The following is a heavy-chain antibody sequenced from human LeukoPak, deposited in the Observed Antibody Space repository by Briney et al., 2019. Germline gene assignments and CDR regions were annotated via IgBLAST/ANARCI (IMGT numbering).Heavy chain of an antibody. CDR1: GGSNSSYY. CDR3: AKDRSAYDFWSGYFDY. Sequence: SETLSLTCTVSGGSNSSYYWSWIRQPPGKGLEWIGYIYYSGSTNYNPSLKSRVTISVDASKNQFSLKLSSVTAADTAVYYCAKDRSAYDFWSGYFDYWGQGTLVTVSS. CDR2: IYYSGST. D-gene: IGHD3-3*01. V-gene: IGHV4-59*01. J-gene: IGHJ4*02.